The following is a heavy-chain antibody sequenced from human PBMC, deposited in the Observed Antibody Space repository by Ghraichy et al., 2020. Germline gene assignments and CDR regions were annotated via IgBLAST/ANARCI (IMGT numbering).Heavy chain of an antibody. V-gene: IGHV1-2*02. CDR2: INPNSGGT. CDR1: GYTFTGYY. D-gene: IGHD3-10*01. CDR3: ARVWRAYYGSGSYYNHFDP. J-gene: IGHJ5*02. Sequence: ASVKVSCKASGYTFTGYYMHWVRQAPGQGLEWMGWINPNSGGTNYAQKFQGRVTMTRDTSISTAYMELSRLRSDDTAVYYCARVWRAYYGSGSYYNHFDPWGQGTLVTVSS.